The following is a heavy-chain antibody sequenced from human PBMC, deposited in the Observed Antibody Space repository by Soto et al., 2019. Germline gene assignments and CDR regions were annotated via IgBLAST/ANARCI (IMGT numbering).Heavy chain of an antibody. CDR3: ARGMGRYFDL. J-gene: IGHJ2*01. Sequence: QVQLQESGPGLVKPSETLSLTCTVSGDSISNFYWSWIRQPTGKGLESLGRISARGRTTYNSSLQSRVAMSLDTSKNQVSLRRTSLSAADTAVYFCARGMGRYFDLWGRGTLFTVFS. CDR1: GDSISNFY. D-gene: IGHD2-8*01. V-gene: IGHV4-4*07. CDR2: ISARGRT.